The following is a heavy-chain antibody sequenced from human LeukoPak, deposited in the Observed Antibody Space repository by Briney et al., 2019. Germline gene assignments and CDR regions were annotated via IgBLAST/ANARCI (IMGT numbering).Heavy chain of an antibody. V-gene: IGHV1-24*01. J-gene: IGHJ3*02. CDR1: GYTLTELS. Sequence: ASVKVSCKVSGYTLTELSMHWVRQAPGKGLEWMGGFDPEDGETIYAQKFQGRVTITTDESTSTAYMELSSLRSEDTAVYYCASFSMHSKNREGGDAFDIWGQGTMVTVSS. CDR2: FDPEDGET. CDR3: ASFSMHSKNREGGDAFDI. D-gene: IGHD2/OR15-2a*01.